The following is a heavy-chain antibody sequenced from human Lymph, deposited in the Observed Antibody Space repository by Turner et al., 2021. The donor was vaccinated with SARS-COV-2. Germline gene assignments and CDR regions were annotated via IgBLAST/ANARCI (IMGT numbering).Heavy chain of an antibody. CDR1: GFTFSSYG. Sequence: QLVESGGGLVKPGGSLSRSCEASGFTFSSYGMNWVRQAPGKGLEWVASITFTSSYINYADKVKGRFTISRDNAKNSLYLQMNSLRAEDTAVYYCARGPPDFPYYFDYWGQGTLVTVSS. CDR3: ARGPPDFPYYFDY. V-gene: IGHV3-21*01. CDR2: ITFTSSYI. D-gene: IGHD2-21*02. J-gene: IGHJ4*02.